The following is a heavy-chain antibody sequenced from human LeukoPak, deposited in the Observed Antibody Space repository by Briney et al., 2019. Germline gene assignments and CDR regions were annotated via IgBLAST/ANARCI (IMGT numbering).Heavy chain of an antibody. CDR2: TYYRSKWYN. CDR3: ARDPATNYDSSGYFVPDAFDI. CDR1: GDSVSSNSAA. Sequence: SQTLSLTCAISGDSVSSNSAAWNWIRQSPSRGLKWLGRTYYRSKWYNDYAVSVKSRITINPDTSKNQFSLQLNSVTPEDTAVYYCARDPATNYDSSGYFVPDAFDIWGQGTMVTVSS. V-gene: IGHV6-1*01. D-gene: IGHD3-22*01. J-gene: IGHJ3*02.